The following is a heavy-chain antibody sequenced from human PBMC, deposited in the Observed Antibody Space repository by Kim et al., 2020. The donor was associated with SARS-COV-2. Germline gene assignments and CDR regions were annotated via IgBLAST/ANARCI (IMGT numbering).Heavy chain of an antibody. Sequence: DSVKGRFTISRDNSKNTLYLQMNSLRAEDTAVYYCARAWDEYYYYYGMDVWGQGTTVTVSS. D-gene: IGHD1-26*01. CDR3: ARAWDEYYYYYGMDV. J-gene: IGHJ6*02. V-gene: IGHV3-30*01.